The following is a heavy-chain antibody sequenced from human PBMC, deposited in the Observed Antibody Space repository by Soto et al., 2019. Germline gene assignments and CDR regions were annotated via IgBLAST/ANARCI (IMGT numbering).Heavy chain of an antibody. V-gene: IGHV3-30*09. J-gene: IGHJ4*02. D-gene: IGHD6-13*01. Sequence: QLQLVESGGGVVQPGRSLRLSCAASGFIFSDYAMHWVRQAPGKGLEWVAVISYGGDNKYYADSVRGRFAISRDNLKNTLYLQMNSLNPEDTAVYHCAKARHSTSWYGVEADFWGQGTLVTVSS. CDR1: GFIFSDYA. CDR3: AKARHSTSWYGVEADF. CDR2: ISYGGDNK.